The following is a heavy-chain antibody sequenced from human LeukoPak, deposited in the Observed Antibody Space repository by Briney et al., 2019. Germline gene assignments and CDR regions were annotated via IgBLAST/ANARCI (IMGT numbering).Heavy chain of an antibody. J-gene: IGHJ4*02. CDR2: IIPMFGTA. CDR3: ASGTTDIVVVPATLRNYYFDY. Sequence: ASVKVSCKASGGTFSSYAISWVRQAPGQGLEWMGGIIPMFGTAKYAQKFQGRVTITADKSTSTAYMELSSLRSEDTAVYYCASGTTDIVVVPATLRNYYFDYWGQGTLVTVSS. D-gene: IGHD2-2*01. V-gene: IGHV1-69*06. CDR1: GGTFSSYA.